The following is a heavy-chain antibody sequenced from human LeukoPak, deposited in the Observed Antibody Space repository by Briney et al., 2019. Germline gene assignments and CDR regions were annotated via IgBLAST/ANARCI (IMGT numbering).Heavy chain of an antibody. Sequence: PSETLSLTCTVSGDAISGYYWSWIRQPPGKGLEWIGYIFSTGNTNYNPSLKSRVTISVDTSKNQVSLKLTSVTAADTAVYYCARHVGGGGVLRFDPWGQGTLVTVSS. CDR3: ARHVGGGGVLRFDP. J-gene: IGHJ5*02. CDR1: GDAISGYY. V-gene: IGHV4-59*08. D-gene: IGHD3-3*01. CDR2: IFSTGNT.